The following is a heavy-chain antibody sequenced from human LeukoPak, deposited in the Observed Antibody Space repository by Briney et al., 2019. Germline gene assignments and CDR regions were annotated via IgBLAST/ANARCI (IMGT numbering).Heavy chain of an antibody. V-gene: IGHV3-7*01. J-gene: IGHJ4*02. Sequence: PGGSLRLSCAASGFTFSSHWMNWVRQAPGKGLEWVGNIKVDGSENYYAGSVKGRFTISRDNAKNSLYLQMNTLTADDTAVYYCARGGWNIAVWGQGTLVTVSS. CDR2: IKVDGSEN. CDR3: ARGGWNIAV. CDR1: GFTFSSHW. D-gene: IGHD6-19*01.